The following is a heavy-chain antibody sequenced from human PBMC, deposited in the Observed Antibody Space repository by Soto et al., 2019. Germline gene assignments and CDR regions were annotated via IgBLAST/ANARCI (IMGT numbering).Heavy chain of an antibody. D-gene: IGHD3-3*01. CDR1: GFTFSSYA. Sequence: GGSLRLSCAASGFTFSSYAMSWFRQAPGKGLEWVSAISGSGGSTYFADSVKGRFTISRDNSKNTLYLQMNSLRADDTAVYYCAKDPDDFWSVYYGNWFDPWGQGTLVTVSS. CDR2: ISGSGGST. CDR3: AKDPDDFWSVYYGNWFDP. V-gene: IGHV3-23*01. J-gene: IGHJ5*02.